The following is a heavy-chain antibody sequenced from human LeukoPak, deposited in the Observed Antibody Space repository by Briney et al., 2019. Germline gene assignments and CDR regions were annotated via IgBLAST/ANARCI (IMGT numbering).Heavy chain of an antibody. J-gene: IGHJ4*02. CDR1: GGSFSGYY. CDR3: ARRSYSYFDY. D-gene: IGHD1-26*01. CDR2: INHSGST. Sequence: SETLSLTCAVYGGSFSGYYWSWIRQPPGKGLEWIGEINHSGSTNYNPSLKSRVTISVDTSKNQFSLKLSSVTAADTAVYYCARRSYSYFDYWGQGTLVTVSS. V-gene: IGHV4-34*01.